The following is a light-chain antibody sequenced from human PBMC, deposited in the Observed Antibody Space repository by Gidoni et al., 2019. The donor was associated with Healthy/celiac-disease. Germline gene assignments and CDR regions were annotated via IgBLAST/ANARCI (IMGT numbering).Light chain of an antibody. V-gene: IGKV1-33*01. CDR1: QDISNY. Sequence: DIQMTQSPSSLSASVGDRVTITCQASQDISNYLNWYQQKPGKAPKLLIYEASNLETGVPSRFSGSGSGTDFTFTISSLQHEDIATYYCQQYDNLPPYTFGQGTKLEIK. CDR3: QQYDNLPPYT. J-gene: IGKJ2*01. CDR2: EAS.